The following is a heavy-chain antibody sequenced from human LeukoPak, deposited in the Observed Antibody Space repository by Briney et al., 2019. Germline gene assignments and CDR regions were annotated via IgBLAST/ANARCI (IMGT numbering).Heavy chain of an antibody. CDR3: AKYDSSGYYYNGFDY. CDR1: GFTFSNYA. D-gene: IGHD3-22*01. J-gene: IGHJ4*02. V-gene: IGHV3-23*01. Sequence: GGSLRLSCAASGFTFSNYAMSWVRQAPGKGLEWVSAISTGGGSTFYADSVKGRFTISRDNSKNTLYLQMNSLRAEDTAVYYCAKYDSSGYYYNGFDYWGQGTLVTVSS. CDR2: ISTGGGST.